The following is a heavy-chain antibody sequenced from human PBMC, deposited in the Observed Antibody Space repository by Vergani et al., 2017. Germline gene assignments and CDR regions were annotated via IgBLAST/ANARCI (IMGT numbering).Heavy chain of an antibody. Sequence: QGQLVESGGGLVKPGGSLRLSCAASRFDFSDYYMSWIRQAPGKGLEWVAFIRYDGSNKYYADSVKGRFTISRDNSKNTLYLQMNSLRAEDTAVYYCAKAIGYCSSTSCYPFDPWGQGTLVTVSS. V-gene: IGHV3-30*02. J-gene: IGHJ5*02. CDR3: AKAIGYCSSTSCYPFDP. CDR2: IRYDGSNK. CDR1: RFDFSDYY. D-gene: IGHD2-2*01.